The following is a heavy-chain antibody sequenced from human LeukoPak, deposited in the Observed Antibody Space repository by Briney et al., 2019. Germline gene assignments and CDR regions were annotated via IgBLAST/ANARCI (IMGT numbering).Heavy chain of an antibody. CDR2: SIPGGGV. D-gene: IGHD2-21*01. V-gene: IGHV4-34*12. J-gene: IGHJ4*02. CDR3: ARIRCGHTDVVCYNY. CDR1: GVSFSAYS. Sequence: SETLSLTCAVHGVSFSAYSWSWIRQSPGRGLEWIGESIPGGGVIYNPSLKSRATISGDTSENQFSLSLTSVTAADTAVYYCARIRCGHTDVVCYNYWGLGTLVTVSS.